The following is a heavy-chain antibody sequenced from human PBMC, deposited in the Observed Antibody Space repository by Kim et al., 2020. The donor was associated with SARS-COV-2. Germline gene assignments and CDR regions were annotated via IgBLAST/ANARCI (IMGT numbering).Heavy chain of an antibody. CDR3: ARQDAWFDP. J-gene: IGHJ5*02. Sequence: TTSTSYNPSHKGGVTISVDTSKNEFSLKMSSVTAADTAVYYCARQDAWFDPWGRGTLVTVSS. CDR2: TTST. V-gene: IGHV4-31*02.